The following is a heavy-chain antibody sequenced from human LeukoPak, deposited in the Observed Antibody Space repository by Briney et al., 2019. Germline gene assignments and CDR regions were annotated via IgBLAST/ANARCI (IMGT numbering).Heavy chain of an antibody. V-gene: IGHV1-2*02. CDR2: INVHTGVA. D-gene: IGHD3-22*01. J-gene: IGHJ4*02. Sequence: ASVKVSCKASGYTFTGYNMHWVRQAPGQGLEWMGWINVHTGVAHYAQKFHGRVTMTRDTSISTAYMELSRLRSDDTAVFYCVRTHYDSSAYYSPAGYWGQGTLVTVSS. CDR1: GYTFTGYN. CDR3: VRTHYDSSAYYSPAGY.